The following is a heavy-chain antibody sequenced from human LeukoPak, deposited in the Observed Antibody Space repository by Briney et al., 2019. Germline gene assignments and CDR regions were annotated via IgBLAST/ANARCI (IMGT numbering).Heavy chain of an antibody. CDR2: INWNGGST. V-gene: IGHV3-20*04. CDR1: GFTFDDYG. D-gene: IGHD6-19*01. Sequence: PGGSLRLSCAASGFTFDDYGMSWVRQAPGKGLEWVAGINWNGGSTGYADSVKGRFTISRGNAKNSLYLQMNSLRAEDTALYYCARDLALEQWLACMDVWGQGTTVTVSS. J-gene: IGHJ6*02. CDR3: ARDLALEQWLACMDV.